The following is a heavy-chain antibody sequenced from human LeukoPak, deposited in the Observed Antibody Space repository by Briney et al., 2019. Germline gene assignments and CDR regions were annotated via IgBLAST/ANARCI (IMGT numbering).Heavy chain of an antibody. CDR1: GFTFSSYW. J-gene: IGHJ4*02. Sequence: PGGSLRLSCAASGFTFSSYWMHWVRQAPGKGLVWVSRIDSDGSSTSYADSGKGRFTISRDNAKNTLYLQMNRLRAEDTAVYYCARDPVSGGVDGYFDYWGQGTLVTVSS. CDR3: ARDPVSGGVDGYFDY. V-gene: IGHV3-74*01. CDR2: IDSDGSST. D-gene: IGHD3-16*01.